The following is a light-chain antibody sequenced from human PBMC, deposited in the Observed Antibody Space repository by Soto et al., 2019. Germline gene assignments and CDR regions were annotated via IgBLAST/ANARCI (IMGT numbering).Light chain of an antibody. J-gene: IGLJ3*02. Sequence: QSALTQPASVSGSPGQSITISCTGTSSDVGSYNLVSWYQQHPGKAPKLMIYEGSKRPSGVSNRFSGSKSGNTASLTISGLQAEYEADYYCCSYAGSSTWVFGVGTKLTVL. CDR1: SSDVGSYNL. CDR3: CSYAGSSTWV. CDR2: EGS. V-gene: IGLV2-23*01.